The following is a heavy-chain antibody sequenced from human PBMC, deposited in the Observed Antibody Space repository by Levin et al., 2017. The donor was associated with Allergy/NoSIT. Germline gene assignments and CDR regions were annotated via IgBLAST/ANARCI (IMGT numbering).Heavy chain of an antibody. CDR3: AKDSDSDFGDDYFDY. Sequence: GGSLRLSCAASGFTFSSYAMSWVRQAPGKGLEWVSAISGSGGSTSYADSVKGRFTISRDNSKNTLYLQMNSLRAEDTAVYYCAKDSDSDFGDDYFDYWGQGTLVTVSS. J-gene: IGHJ4*02. V-gene: IGHV3-23*01. CDR2: ISGSGGST. D-gene: IGHD4-17*01. CDR1: GFTFSSYA.